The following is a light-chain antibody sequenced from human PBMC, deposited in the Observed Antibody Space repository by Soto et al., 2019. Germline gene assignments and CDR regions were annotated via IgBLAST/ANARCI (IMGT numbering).Light chain of an antibody. J-gene: IGKJ2*02. CDR3: QHYGGSRCT. V-gene: IGKV3-20*01. CDR2: AAS. Sequence: EIVLTQSPGTLSLSPGEGATLSCRASQSVSDNYLAWYQQKPGQAPRLLIYAASSRATGIPDRFSGSGSGTDFTLTISRLEPEDFAVYYCQHYGGSRCTFGQGTKLEIK. CDR1: QSVSDNY.